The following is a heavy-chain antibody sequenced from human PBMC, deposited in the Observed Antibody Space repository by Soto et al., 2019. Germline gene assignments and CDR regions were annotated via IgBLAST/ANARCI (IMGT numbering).Heavy chain of an antibody. V-gene: IGHV4-39*01. CDR1: GESINTDGYF. D-gene: IGHD3-22*01. CDR2: LYYSGTT. CDR3: VRLLSGYFDS. Sequence: PSETLSLTCTVSGESINTDGYFWAWIRQPPGNGLEWLGSLYYSGTTYYNPSLMSRVSISSDMSRNQFSLRLTSVTAADTAVYFCVRLLSGYFDSWGQGTLVT. J-gene: IGHJ4*02.